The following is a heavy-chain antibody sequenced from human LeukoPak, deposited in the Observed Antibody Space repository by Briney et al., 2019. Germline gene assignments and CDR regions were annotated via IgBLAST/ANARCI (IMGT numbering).Heavy chain of an antibody. Sequence: GGSLTLSCAASGFTVSSNYMSWVRQAPGKGLEWVSVIYSGGSTYYADSAKGRFTISRDNSKNTLYLQMNSLRAEDTAVYYCARGMTTAPSFYFDCWGQGTLVTVSS. CDR3: ARGMTTAPSFYFDC. CDR1: GFTVSSNY. CDR2: IYSGGST. J-gene: IGHJ4*02. D-gene: IGHD4-17*01. V-gene: IGHV3-66*01.